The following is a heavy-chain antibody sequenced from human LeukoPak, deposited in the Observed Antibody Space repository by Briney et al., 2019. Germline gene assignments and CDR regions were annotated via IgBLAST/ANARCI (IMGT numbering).Heavy chain of an antibody. CDR1: GSSFTTYW. J-gene: IGHJ5*02. V-gene: IGHV5-51*01. D-gene: IGHD3-10*01. CDR2: IYPGDSDT. Sequence: RGESLKISCKGSGSSFTTYWICWVRQMPGKGLEWMGIIYPGDSDTRYRPSFQGQVTISADKSISTAYLQWSSLRASDTAMYYCARQRFTMRAYAGNWFDPWGQGTLVTVSS. CDR3: ARQRFTMRAYAGNWFDP.